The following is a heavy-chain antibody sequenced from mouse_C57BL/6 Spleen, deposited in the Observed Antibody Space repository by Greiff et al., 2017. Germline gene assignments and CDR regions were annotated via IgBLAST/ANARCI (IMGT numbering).Heavy chain of an antibody. CDR1: GFTFSDYG. D-gene: IGHD2-1*01. CDR2: ISSGSSTI. V-gene: IGHV5-17*01. CDR3: ARMGGNYDFDV. Sequence: EVHLVESGGGLVKPGGSLTLSCAASGFTFSDYGMHWVRQAPEKGLEWVAYISSGSSTIYYADTVKGRFTISRDNAKNTLFLQVTSMRSEDTAMYYCARMGGNYDFDVWGTGTTVTVSS. J-gene: IGHJ1*03.